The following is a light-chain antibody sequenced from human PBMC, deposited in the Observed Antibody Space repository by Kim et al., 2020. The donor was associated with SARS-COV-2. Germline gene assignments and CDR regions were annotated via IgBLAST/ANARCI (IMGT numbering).Light chain of an antibody. V-gene: IGLV2-14*03. CDR3: TSYTGADTVV. Sequence: GQSITISCTGTSSLVGDYNYLSWYQQHPDKAPKLIIYDVSDRPSGVSTHFSGSKSGNAASLTISGLQAADEADYYCTSYTGADTVVFGGGTQLTVL. CDR1: SSLVGDYNY. CDR2: DVS. J-gene: IGLJ2*01.